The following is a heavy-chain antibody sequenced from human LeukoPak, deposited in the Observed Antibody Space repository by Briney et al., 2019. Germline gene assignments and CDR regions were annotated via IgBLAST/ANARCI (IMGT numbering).Heavy chain of an antibody. CDR1: GFTFSNYD. D-gene: IGHD2-2*02. J-gene: IGHJ5*02. CDR3: ARDPVRLDIVVVPAAIMGGWFDP. V-gene: IGHV3-33*01. CDR2: IWYDDREK. Sequence: GGSLRLSCTASGFTFSNYDLHWVRQAPSEGLEWVAFIWYDDREKKYADSVKGRFTISRDNSKDTVYLQMNSLRAEDTAVYYCARDPVRLDIVVVPAAIMGGWFDPWGQGTLVTVSS.